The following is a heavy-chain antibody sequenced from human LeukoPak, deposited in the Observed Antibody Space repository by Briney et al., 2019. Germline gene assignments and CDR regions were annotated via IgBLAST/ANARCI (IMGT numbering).Heavy chain of an antibody. J-gene: IGHJ4*02. CDR3: ARDRGILDY. CDR1: GGSISSYY. V-gene: IGHV4-59*01. CDR2: IYYSGST. Sequence: SETLSLTCTVSGGSISSYYWSWLRQPPGKGLEWIGYIYYSGSTNYNPSLKSRVTISVDTSKNQFSLKLSSVTAADTAVYYCARDRGILDYWGQGTLVTVSS. D-gene: IGHD3-10*01.